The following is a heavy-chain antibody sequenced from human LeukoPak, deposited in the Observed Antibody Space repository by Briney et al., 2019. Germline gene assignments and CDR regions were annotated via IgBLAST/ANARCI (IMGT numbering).Heavy chain of an antibody. V-gene: IGHV3-66*01. CDR3: ANLGYSYGNHHFDY. J-gene: IGHJ4*02. CDR1: GFTVSNNY. Sequence: PGGSLRLSCAASGFTVSNNYMSWVRQAPGKGLEGVSVIYSGGSTYYADSVKGRFTISRDNSKNTLYLQMNSLRAEDTAVYYCANLGYSYGNHHFDYWGQGTLVTVSS. D-gene: IGHD5-18*01. CDR2: IYSGGST.